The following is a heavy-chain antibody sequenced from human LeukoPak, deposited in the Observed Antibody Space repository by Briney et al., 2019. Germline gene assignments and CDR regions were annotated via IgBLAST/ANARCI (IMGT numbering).Heavy chain of an antibody. CDR3: ARADYSGSYYYFDY. Sequence: SETLSLTCTVSGGSISSSSYYWGWIRQPPGKGLEWIGSIYYSGSTYYNPSLKSRVTISVDTSKNQFSLKLSSVTAADTAVYYCARADYSGSYYYFDYWGQGTLVTVSS. J-gene: IGHJ4*02. CDR1: GGSISSSSYY. V-gene: IGHV4-39*01. D-gene: IGHD1-26*01. CDR2: IYYSGST.